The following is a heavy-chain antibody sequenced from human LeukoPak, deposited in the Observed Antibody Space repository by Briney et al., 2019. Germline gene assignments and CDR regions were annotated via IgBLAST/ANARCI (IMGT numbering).Heavy chain of an antibody. J-gene: IGHJ4*02. CDR2: IIPILGIA. CDR3: ARDSKMATVPGGY. Sequence: SVKVSCKASGGTFISYAISWVRQAHGQGLECMGRIIPILGIANYAQKFQGRVTITADKSTSTAYMELSSLRSEDTAVYYCARDSKMATVPGGYWGQGTLVTVSS. V-gene: IGHV1-69*04. D-gene: IGHD5-24*01. CDR1: GGTFISYA.